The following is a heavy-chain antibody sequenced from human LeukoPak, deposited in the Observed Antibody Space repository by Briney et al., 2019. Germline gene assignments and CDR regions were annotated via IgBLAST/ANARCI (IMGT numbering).Heavy chain of an antibody. D-gene: IGHD6-19*01. J-gene: IGHJ3*02. V-gene: IGHV4-39*07. CDR2: IYYSGST. CDR3: AGLIAVAGNGGAFDI. Sequence: SETLSLTCTVSGGSISSSSYYWGWIRQPPGKGLEWIGSIYYSGSTYYNPSLKSRVTMSVDTSKNQFSLKLSSVTAADTAVYYCAGLIAVAGNGGAFDIWGQGTMVIVSS. CDR1: GGSISSSSYY.